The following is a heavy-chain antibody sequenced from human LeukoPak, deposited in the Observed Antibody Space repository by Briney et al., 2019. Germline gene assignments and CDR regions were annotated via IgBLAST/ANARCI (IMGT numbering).Heavy chain of an antibody. CDR2: ISYDGSNK. Sequence: PGGSLRLSCAASGFTFSSYGMHWVRQAPGKGLEWVAVISYDGSNKYYADSVKGRFTISRDNSKNTLYLQMNSLRAADTAVYYCAKAIWFGELLSPLDYWGQGTLVTVSS. J-gene: IGHJ4*02. CDR1: GFTFSSYG. CDR3: AKAIWFGELLSPLDY. D-gene: IGHD3-10*01. V-gene: IGHV3-30*18.